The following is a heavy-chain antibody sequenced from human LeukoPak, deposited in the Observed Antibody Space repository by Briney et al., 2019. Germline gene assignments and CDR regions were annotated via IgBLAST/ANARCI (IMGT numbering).Heavy chain of an antibody. CDR1: SGSINGYY. V-gene: IGHV4-4*07. CDR2: IYTSGST. J-gene: IGHJ3*02. Sequence: PSETLSLTCTVSSGSINGYYWSWIRQPAGKGLEWIGRIYTSGSTNYNPSLKSRVTISVDRSQNQFSLKLSSVTAADTAVYYCARDFIADDAFDIWGQGTLVTVSS. CDR3: ARDFIADDAFDI. D-gene: IGHD6-13*01.